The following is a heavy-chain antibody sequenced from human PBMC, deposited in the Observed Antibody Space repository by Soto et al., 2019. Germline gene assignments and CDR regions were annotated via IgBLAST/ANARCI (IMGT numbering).Heavy chain of an antibody. CDR3: ARGLGTNGLDV. Sequence: QVQLLQSGAEVKKPWASVKVSCKASGYNFTTYGITWVRQAPGQGLEWLGGISTYNGNTDYAQNLQDRVTMTTATSTGTAYLEVRSLTSDDTAVYFCARGLGTNGLDVWGQGTTVTVSS. CDR1: GYNFTTYG. CDR2: ISTYNGNT. J-gene: IGHJ6*02. D-gene: IGHD7-27*01. V-gene: IGHV1-18*04.